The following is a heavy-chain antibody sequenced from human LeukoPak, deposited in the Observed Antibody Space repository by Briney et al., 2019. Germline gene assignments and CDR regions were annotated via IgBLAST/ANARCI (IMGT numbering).Heavy chain of an antibody. D-gene: IGHD1-14*01. V-gene: IGHV5-51*01. CDR3: ARLGGNLEVYYYMDV. J-gene: IGHJ6*03. CDR2: IYPGDSDT. Sequence: PGESLKISCKGSGYSFTSYWIGWVRQMPGKGLEWMGIIYPGDSDTRYSPSFQGQVTISADKSISTAYLQWSSLKASDTAMYYCARLGGNLEVYYYMDVWGKGTTVTVSS. CDR1: GYSFTSYW.